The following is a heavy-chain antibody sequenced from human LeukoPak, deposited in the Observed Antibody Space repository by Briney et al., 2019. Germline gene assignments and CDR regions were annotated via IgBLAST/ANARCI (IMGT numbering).Heavy chain of an antibody. D-gene: IGHD6-13*01. V-gene: IGHV3-21*01. CDR2: ISTRGSYI. J-gene: IGHJ5*02. CDR3: ARGAGRYSSITNWFDP. CDR1: GFTFSDYS. Sequence: GGSLRLSCIASGFTFSDYSFNWVRQAPGKGLEWVSCISTRGSYIYYADSVKGRFTISRDNARNSVYLQMNSLRVEDTAVYYCARGAGRYSSITNWFDPWGQGTLVTVSS.